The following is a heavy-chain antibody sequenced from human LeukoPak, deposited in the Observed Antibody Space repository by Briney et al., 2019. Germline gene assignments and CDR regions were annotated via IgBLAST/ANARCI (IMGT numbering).Heavy chain of an antibody. V-gene: IGHV1-3*01. Sequence: ASVKVSCKASGYTFTTYAMHWVRQAPGQRLEWMGWINAGNGNTKYSQKFQGRVTITRDTSASTAYMELSSLRSEDTAVYYCARGSCSGGSCYCVYWGQGTLVTVSS. CDR3: ARGSCSGGSCYCVY. J-gene: IGHJ4*02. CDR1: GYTFTTYA. D-gene: IGHD2-15*01. CDR2: INAGNGNT.